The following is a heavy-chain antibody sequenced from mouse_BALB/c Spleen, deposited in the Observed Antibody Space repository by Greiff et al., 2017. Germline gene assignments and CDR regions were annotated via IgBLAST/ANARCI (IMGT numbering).Heavy chain of an antibody. V-gene: IGHV1S81*02. CDR1: GYTFTSYY. D-gene: IGHD1-1*01. CDR2: INPSNGGT. Sequence: VQLQQSGPELVKPGASVKLSCKASGYTFTSYYMYWVKQRPGQGLEWIGEINPSNGGTNFNEKFKSKATLTVDKSSSTAYMQLSSLTSEDSAVYYCTRGARDYYGYFDYWGQGTTLTVSS. CDR3: TRGARDYYGYFDY. J-gene: IGHJ2*01.